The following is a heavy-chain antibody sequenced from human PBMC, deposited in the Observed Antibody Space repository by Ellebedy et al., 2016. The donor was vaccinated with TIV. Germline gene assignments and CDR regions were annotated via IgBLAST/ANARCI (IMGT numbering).Heavy chain of an antibody. Sequence: GGSLRLSCGTSGFTFSNYWMTWVRQAPGKGLEWVANIKQDGSEKYYVGSVKGRFSISRDNTKNSLYLQMNSLTDEDTAVYYCARDQWLGRAYYFDSWGQGTLVTVSS. CDR3: ARDQWLGRAYYFDS. J-gene: IGHJ4*02. D-gene: IGHD6-19*01. CDR1: GFTFSNYW. CDR2: IKQDGSEK. V-gene: IGHV3-7*01.